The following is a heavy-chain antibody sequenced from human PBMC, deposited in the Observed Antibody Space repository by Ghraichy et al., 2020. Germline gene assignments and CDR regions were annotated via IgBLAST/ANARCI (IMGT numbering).Heavy chain of an antibody. Sequence: ASVKVSCKTSGYTFVNYGITWVRQAPGQGLEWLGWITTKSGNTQYGWKFQDRVTMTTDTSTNTAYLELRSLRSGDTAVYYCARGINYFDPWGQGTLVTVAS. D-gene: IGHD5-24*01. CDR2: ITTKSGNT. J-gene: IGHJ5*02. CDR3: ARGINYFDP. CDR1: GYTFVNYG. V-gene: IGHV1-18*01.